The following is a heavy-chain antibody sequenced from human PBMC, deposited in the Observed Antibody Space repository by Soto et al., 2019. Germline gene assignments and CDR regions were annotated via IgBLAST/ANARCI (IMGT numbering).Heavy chain of an antibody. CDR2: IKSKTDGGTP. V-gene: IGHV3-15*07. CDR3: TTDAPRSSSS. CDR1: GFTFNNAW. Sequence: EVHLVESGGGLVKPGGSLRLSCAASGFTFNNAWMNWVRQAPGKGLEWVGRIKSKTDGGTPDYAAPVKGRFTISRDDSKDTLYLQMNSLKTEDTAVYFCTTDAPRSSSSWSQGTLVTVSS. J-gene: IGHJ5*02. D-gene: IGHD6-6*01.